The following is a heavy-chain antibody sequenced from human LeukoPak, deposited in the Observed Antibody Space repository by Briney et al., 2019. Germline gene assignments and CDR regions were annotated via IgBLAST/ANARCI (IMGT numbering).Heavy chain of an antibody. D-gene: IGHD1-14*01. Sequence: GGSLRLSCAASGFTFSNYAMHWVRHAPGKRLQWVSVISSDGLNKYYADSAKGRFTISRDNSVSTAYLQMNSLRPEDTAVYYCARGRSSPNRKYWGQGTLVTVSS. J-gene: IGHJ4*02. V-gene: IGHV3-30*04. CDR2: ISSDGLNK. CDR3: ARGRSSPNRKY. CDR1: GFTFSNYA.